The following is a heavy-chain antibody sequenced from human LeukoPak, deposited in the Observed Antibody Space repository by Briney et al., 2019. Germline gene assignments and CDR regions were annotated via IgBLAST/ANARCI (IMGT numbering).Heavy chain of an antibody. V-gene: IGHV1-2*02. Sequence: GASVKVSCKASGYSFSDKYMHWVRQAPGQGLEWMGGINPNSGGTNYAQKFQGRVTMTTDTSMSTAYMELSRLTSDDTAVSYCARDEPRDIRFGGVIVDDYWGQGTLVTVSS. CDR3: ARDEPRDIRFGGVIVDDY. CDR1: GYSFSDKY. D-gene: IGHD3-16*02. J-gene: IGHJ4*02. CDR2: INPNSGGT.